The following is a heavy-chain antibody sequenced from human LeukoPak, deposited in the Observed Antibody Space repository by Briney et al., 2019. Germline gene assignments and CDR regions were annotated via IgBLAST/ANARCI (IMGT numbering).Heavy chain of an antibody. J-gene: IGHJ4*02. CDR2: IYSGGST. CDR1: GFTFSSNY. Sequence: QPGGSLRLSCAASGFTFSSNYMSWVRQAPGKGLEWVSVIYSGGSTYYADSVKGRFTISTENCKNTLYLQMNSLRAEDTAVYYCARDGQRAYFDYWGKGTMVTVSS. CDR3: ARDGQRAYFDY. V-gene: IGHV3-66*02.